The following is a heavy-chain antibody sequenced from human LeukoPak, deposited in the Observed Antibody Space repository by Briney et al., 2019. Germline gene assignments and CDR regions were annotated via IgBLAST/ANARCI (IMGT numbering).Heavy chain of an antibody. Sequence: GGSLRLSCAASGFTFSAYWMAWVRQAPGKGLEWVANMKQDGREKHYVDSVKGRFTISRDNARNSLYLQMNSLRAEDSAVYYCARDDVGALDYWGQETLVTVSS. D-gene: IGHD3-16*01. V-gene: IGHV3-7*01. J-gene: IGHJ4*02. CDR1: GFTFSAYW. CDR2: MKQDGREK. CDR3: ARDDVGALDY.